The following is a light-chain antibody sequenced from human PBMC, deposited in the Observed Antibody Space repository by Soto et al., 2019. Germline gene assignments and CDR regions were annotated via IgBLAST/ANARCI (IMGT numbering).Light chain of an antibody. CDR2: TND. J-gene: IGLJ3*02. CDR3: AAWDDSLSGRV. V-gene: IGLV1-47*01. Sequence: QSVLTQPPSASGAPGQRVTISCSGSDSNIGTKYVSWYQQLPGTAPKLLIYTNDQRPSGVPDRFSGSKSGTSASLAISGLRSDDEADYFCAAWDDSLSGRVFGGGTKLTVL. CDR1: DSNIGTKY.